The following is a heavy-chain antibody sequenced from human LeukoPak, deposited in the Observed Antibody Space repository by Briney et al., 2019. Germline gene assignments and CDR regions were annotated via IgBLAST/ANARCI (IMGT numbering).Heavy chain of an antibody. D-gene: IGHD5-24*01. CDR1: GLTFTTYW. J-gene: IGHJ4*02. Sequence: GGSLRLSCAASGLTFTTYWMHWVRQAPGKGLVWVSRIIRDGSHTDYAGSVEGRFTISRDNARNTLYLQMNSLRAEDTAIYYCVRDGDAYNFDYWGQGTLVTVSS. CDR3: VRDGDAYNFDY. CDR2: IIRDGSHT. V-gene: IGHV3-74*01.